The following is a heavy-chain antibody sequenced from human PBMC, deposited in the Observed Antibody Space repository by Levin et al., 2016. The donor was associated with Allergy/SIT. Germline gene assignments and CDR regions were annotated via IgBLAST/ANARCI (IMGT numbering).Heavy chain of an antibody. Sequence: WIRQPPGKGLEWVSAISGSGGSTYYADSVKGRFTISRDNSKNTLYLQMNSLRAEDTAVYYCAKERYYYGSGSLDYWGQGTLVTVSS. V-gene: IGHV3-23*01. CDR3: AKERYYYGSGSLDY. CDR2: ISGSGGST. D-gene: IGHD3-10*01. J-gene: IGHJ4*02.